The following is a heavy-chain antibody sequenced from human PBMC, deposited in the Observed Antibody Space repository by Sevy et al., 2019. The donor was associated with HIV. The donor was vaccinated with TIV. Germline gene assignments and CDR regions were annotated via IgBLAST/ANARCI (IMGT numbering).Heavy chain of an antibody. CDR2: TRNKANSYTT. V-gene: IGHV3-72*01. CDR1: GFTFSDHY. Sequence: GGSLRLSCAASGFTFSDHYMDWVRQAPGKGLEWVGRTRNKANSYTTEYAASVKGRFTISRDDSKNSLYLKMNSLKTEDTAVYYCARAGHYYGYTPEYNYYYYMDVWGKGTTVTVSS. J-gene: IGHJ6*03. D-gene: IGHD3-10*01. CDR3: ARAGHYYGYTPEYNYYYYMDV.